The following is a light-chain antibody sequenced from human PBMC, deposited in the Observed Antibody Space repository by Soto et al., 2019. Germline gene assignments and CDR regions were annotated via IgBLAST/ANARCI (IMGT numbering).Light chain of an antibody. Sequence: QSALTQPPSASGSPGQSVTISCTGTSSDVGGYNYVSWYQQHPGKAPKLMISEVSKRPSGVPDRFSGSKSGNTASLTVSGLQXEXEXDYYCSSFAGNNNVVFGGGTKLTVL. J-gene: IGLJ2*01. CDR2: EVS. CDR1: SSDVGGYNY. V-gene: IGLV2-8*01. CDR3: SSFAGNNNVV.